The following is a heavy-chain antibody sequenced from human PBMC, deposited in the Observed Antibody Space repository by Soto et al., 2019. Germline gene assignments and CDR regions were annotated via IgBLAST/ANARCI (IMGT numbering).Heavy chain of an antibody. V-gene: IGHV1-69*13. Sequence: SSVKFSCKDSGGNFTYTRSWVRQAPGQGLEWMGGIIPIFGTTNYAQKFQGRVTITADESTKTAYMELSTLRSEDTAVYYCARLHSHGTCGMDVWGQGTRDTVSS. CDR3: ARLHSHGTCGMDV. J-gene: IGHJ6*02. CDR1: GGNFTYT. CDR2: IIPIFGTT. D-gene: IGHD5-18*01.